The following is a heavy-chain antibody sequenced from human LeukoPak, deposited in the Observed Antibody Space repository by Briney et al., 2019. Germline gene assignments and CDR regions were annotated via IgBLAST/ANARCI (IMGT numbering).Heavy chain of an antibody. Sequence: ASVKVSCKASGYTFTSYGMHWVRQAPGQSLERMGWINAGNGYTKYPQKFQGRVTITRDTSASTAYMELSSTAYMELSSLRSEDTAVYYCARDGGGSGSYPGYWGQGTLVTVSS. CDR2: INAGNGYT. V-gene: IGHV1-3*01. J-gene: IGHJ4*02. CDR3: ARDGGGSGSYPGY. D-gene: IGHD3-10*01. CDR1: GYTFTSYG.